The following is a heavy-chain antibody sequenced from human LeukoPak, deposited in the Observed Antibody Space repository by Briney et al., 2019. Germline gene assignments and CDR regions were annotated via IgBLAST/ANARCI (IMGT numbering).Heavy chain of an antibody. V-gene: IGHV1-24*01. Sequence: ASVKVSCKVSGNTFTDLSMNWVRQAPGKGLEWMGGFDPEDVETIYAQKFQGRVTMTEDTSTATAYMELSSLRPDDTAVYYCATDFYRGRKLDYGGRGTLVTVPS. CDR2: FDPEDVET. J-gene: IGHJ4*02. D-gene: IGHD2/OR15-2a*01. CDR1: GNTFTDLS. CDR3: ATDFYRGRKLDY.